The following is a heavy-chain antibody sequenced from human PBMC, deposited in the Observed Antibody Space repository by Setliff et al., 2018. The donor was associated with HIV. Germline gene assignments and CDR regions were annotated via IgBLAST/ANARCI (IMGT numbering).Heavy chain of an antibody. V-gene: IGHV4-31*01. CDR2: IYYTGGT. CDR1: GGSISSGVFY. Sequence: SETLSLTCTVSGGSISSGVFYWTWIRQHPGKGLGWIGYIYYTGGTYYKPSLRSPVTMSVDTSKNQFSLNVTSVTAADTAVYYCARGTAERSAVRGLAIAFDIWGQGTMVTVSS. D-gene: IGHD3-10*01. CDR3: ARGTAERSAVRGLAIAFDI. J-gene: IGHJ3*02.